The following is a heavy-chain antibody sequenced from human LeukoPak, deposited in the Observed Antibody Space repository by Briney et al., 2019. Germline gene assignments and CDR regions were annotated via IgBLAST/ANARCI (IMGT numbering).Heavy chain of an antibody. V-gene: IGHV3-23*01. CDR2: ISGSGGST. Sequence: GGSLRLSCAASGFTFSSYAMSWVRQAPGKGLEWVSAISGSGGSTYYADSVKGRFTISRDNSKNTLYLQMNSLRAEDTAVYYCAKDRTRYYYDSRGYYYVGLLWGQGTLVTVSS. J-gene: IGHJ4*02. CDR1: GFTFSSYA. CDR3: AKDRTRYYYDSRGYYYVGLL. D-gene: IGHD3-22*01.